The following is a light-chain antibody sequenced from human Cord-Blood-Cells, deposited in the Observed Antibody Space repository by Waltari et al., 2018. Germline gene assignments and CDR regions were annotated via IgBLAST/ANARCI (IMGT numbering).Light chain of an antibody. V-gene: IGKV1-5*03. CDR3: QQYNSYWT. CDR2: KAS. J-gene: IGKJ1*01. CDR1: QSISSW. Sequence: DIQMTQSPSSLSASVGDRVTITCWASQSISSWLAWYQQKPGKAPKLLIYKASSLESGVPSRFSGSGSGTEFTLTISSLQSDDFATYYCQQYNSYWTFGQGTKVEIK.